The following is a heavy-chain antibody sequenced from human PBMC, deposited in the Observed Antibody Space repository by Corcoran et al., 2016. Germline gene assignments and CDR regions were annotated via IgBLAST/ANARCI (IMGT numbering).Heavy chain of an antibody. V-gene: IGHV3-53*01. D-gene: IGHD3-10*01. Sequence: EVQLVESGGGLIQPGGSLRLSCAASGFTVSSNYMSWVRQAPWKGLEWVSVIYSGGSTYYADSVKGRFTISRDNSKNTLYLQMNSLRAEDTAVYYCARAADYYGSGSYYNSYYYYGMDVWGQGTTVTVSS. CDR3: ARAADYYGSGSYYNSYYYYGMDV. CDR2: IYSGGST. CDR1: GFTVSSNY. J-gene: IGHJ6*02.